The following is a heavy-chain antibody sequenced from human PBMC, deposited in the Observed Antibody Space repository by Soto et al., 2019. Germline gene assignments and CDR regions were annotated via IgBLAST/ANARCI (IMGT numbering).Heavy chain of an antibody. V-gene: IGHV4-34*01. CDR1: GGSFSGYY. J-gene: IGHJ4*02. CDR3: ARGSSRDAGDY. CDR2: INHSGST. D-gene: IGHD6-6*01. Sequence: ETLSLTCAVYGGSFSGYYWSWIRQPPGKGLEWIGEINHSGSTNYNPSLKSRVTISVDTSKNQFSLKLSSVTAADTAVYYCARGSSRDAGDYWGQGTLVTVSS.